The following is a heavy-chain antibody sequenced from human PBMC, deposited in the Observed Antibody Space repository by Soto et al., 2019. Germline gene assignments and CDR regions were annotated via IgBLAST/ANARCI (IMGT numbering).Heavy chain of an antibody. CDR1: GFTFSNAW. CDR3: TTEKAYYDILTGYSSMPHFDY. CDR2: IKSKTDGGTT. V-gene: IGHV3-15*07. J-gene: IGHJ4*02. D-gene: IGHD3-9*01. Sequence: GGSLRLSCAASGFTFSNAWMNWVRQAPGKGLEWVGRIKSKTDGGTTDYAAPVKGRFTISRDDSKNTLYLQMNSLKTEDTAVYYCTTEKAYYDILTGYSSMPHFDYWGQGTLVTVSS.